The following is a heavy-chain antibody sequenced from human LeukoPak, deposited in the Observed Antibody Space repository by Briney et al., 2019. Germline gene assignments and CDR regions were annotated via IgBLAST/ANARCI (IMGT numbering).Heavy chain of an antibody. CDR3: ARVVPAAIGGFWFGP. D-gene: IGHD2-2*01. CDR2: IIPIFGTA. CDR1: GGTFSSYA. Sequence: SVKVSCKASGGTFSSYAISWVRQAPGQGLEWMGGIIPIFGTANYAQKFQGRVTITADESTSTAYMELSSLRSGDTAVYYCARVVPAAIGGFWFGPWGQGTLVTVSS. V-gene: IGHV1-69*01. J-gene: IGHJ5*02.